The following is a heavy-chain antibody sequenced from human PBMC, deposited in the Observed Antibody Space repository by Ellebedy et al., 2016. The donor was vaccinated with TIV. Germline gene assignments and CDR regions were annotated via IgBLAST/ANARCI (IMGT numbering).Heavy chain of an antibody. J-gene: IGHJ4*02. D-gene: IGHD3-22*01. CDR1: GFTFSSYV. CDR3: AREYYYDRSASPTFYFDY. V-gene: IGHV3-30-3*01. Sequence: GESVKISXAASGFTFSSYVIHWVRHAPGKGQEWVAVISHDGSNTYYTDSVKGRFTISRDDSKNTLYLQMNSLRVEDTAVYYCAREYYYDRSASPTFYFDYWGQGTLVTVSS. CDR2: ISHDGSNT.